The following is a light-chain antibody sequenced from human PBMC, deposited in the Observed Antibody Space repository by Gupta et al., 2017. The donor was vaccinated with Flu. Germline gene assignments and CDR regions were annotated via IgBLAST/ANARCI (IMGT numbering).Light chain of an antibody. V-gene: IGKV1-39*01. Sequence: DIRITQSPSSLSASVGDRVTITYRASQSISSYLNWYQQKPGTAPKLLISAASSWQRRLPSRFSDRGYRTGFTMTISGRKSEAFAPYYCQQTVSNAPRTFGQGTKVEMK. J-gene: IGKJ1*01. CDR1: QSISSY. CDR2: AAS. CDR3: QQTVSNAPRT.